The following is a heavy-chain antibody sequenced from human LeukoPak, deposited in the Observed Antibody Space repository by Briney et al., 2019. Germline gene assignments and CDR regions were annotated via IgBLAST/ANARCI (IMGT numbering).Heavy chain of an antibody. CDR2: INPNSGGT. CDR1: GCTFTGYY. CDR3: ARGGERYCSSTSCYTEGY. Sequence: GASVKVSCKASGCTFTGYYMHWVRQAPGQGLEWMGWINPNSGGTNYAQKFQGRVTMTRDTSISTAYMELSRLRSDDTAVYYCARGGERYCSSTSCYTEGYWGQGTLVTVSS. D-gene: IGHD2-2*02. J-gene: IGHJ4*02. V-gene: IGHV1-2*02.